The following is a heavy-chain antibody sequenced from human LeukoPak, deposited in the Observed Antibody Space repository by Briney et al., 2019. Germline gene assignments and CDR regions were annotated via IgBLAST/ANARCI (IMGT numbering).Heavy chain of an antibody. CDR3: AREGYCSSTSCYDFDY. V-gene: IGHV3-30*09. D-gene: IGHD2-2*01. CDR1: GFTFSSYA. Sequence: GRSLRLSCAASGFTFSSYAMHWVRQAPGKGLEWVAVISYDGSNKYYADSVKGRFAISRDNSKNTLYLQMNSLRAEDTAVYYCAREGYCSSTSCYDFDYWGQGTLVTVSS. J-gene: IGHJ4*02. CDR2: ISYDGSNK.